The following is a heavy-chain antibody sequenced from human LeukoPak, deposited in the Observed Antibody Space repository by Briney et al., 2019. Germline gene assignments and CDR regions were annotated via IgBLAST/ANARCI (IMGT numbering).Heavy chain of an antibody. CDR2: ISSSSSYI. CDR1: GFTFSSYS. CDR3: ARVESGYSGYEAPDY. J-gene: IGHJ4*02. V-gene: IGHV3-21*01. Sequence: GGSLRLCCAASGFTFSSYSMNWVRQAPGKGLEWVSSISSSSSYIYYADSVKGRFTISRDNAKNSLYLQMNSLRAEDTAVYYCARVESGYSGYEAPDYWGQGTLVTVSS. D-gene: IGHD5-12*01.